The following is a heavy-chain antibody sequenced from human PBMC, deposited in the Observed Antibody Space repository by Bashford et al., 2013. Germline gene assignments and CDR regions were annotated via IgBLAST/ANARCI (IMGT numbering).Heavy chain of an antibody. D-gene: IGHD4-23*01. J-gene: IGHJ3*02. CDR2: ISPSGGVT. V-gene: IGHV1-46*01. CDR3: ARGAYGGNSAFDI. Sequence: ASVKVSCKASGYTFTSYYMHWVRQAPGQGLEWVGIISPSGGVTTYAQKFQGRVTMTRDTSTSTVYMGLSSLRSEDTAVYYCARGAYGGNSAFDIWGQGTMVTVSS. CDR1: GYTFTSYY.